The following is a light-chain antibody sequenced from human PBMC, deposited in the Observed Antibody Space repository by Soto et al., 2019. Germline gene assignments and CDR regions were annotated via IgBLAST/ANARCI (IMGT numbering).Light chain of an antibody. J-gene: IGLJ2*01. CDR1: SSDVGAYNY. CDR3: NSYTSSSTVV. CDR2: EVS. Sequence: QSALTQPASVSGSPGQSITISCTGTSSDVGAYNYVSWYQQHPGKAPKLIIYEVSNRPSGVSNRLSGSKSGNTASLTISGLQAEDEADYYCNSYTSSSTVVFGGGTKVTVL. V-gene: IGLV2-14*01.